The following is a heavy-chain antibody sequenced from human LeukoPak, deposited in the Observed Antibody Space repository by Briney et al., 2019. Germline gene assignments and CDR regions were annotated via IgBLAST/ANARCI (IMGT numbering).Heavy chain of an antibody. D-gene: IGHD3-22*01. V-gene: IGHV3-66*01. CDR1: GFTVSSNY. Sequence: GGSLRLSCAAAGFTVSSNYMSWVRQAPGKGLEGGSVIYSGGSTYDADSVKGIFTISRDNSKNTLYLQMNSLRAEDTAVYYCARGPRYYDSSGYLSWGQGTLVTVSS. CDR2: IYSGGST. CDR3: ARGPRYYDSSGYLS. J-gene: IGHJ4*02.